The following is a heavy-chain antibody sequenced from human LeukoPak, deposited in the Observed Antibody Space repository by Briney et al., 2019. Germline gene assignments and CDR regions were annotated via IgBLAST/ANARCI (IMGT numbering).Heavy chain of an antibody. CDR2: INPNSGGT. CDR1: GYTFTGYY. Sequence: GASVKVFCKASGYTFTGYYMHWVRQAPGQGLEWMGWINPNSGGTNYAQKFQGRVTMTRDTSISTAYMELSRLRSDDTAVYYCARAPRGDYATFDYWGQGTLVTVSS. CDR3: ARAPRGDYATFDY. J-gene: IGHJ4*02. D-gene: IGHD4-17*01. V-gene: IGHV1-2*02.